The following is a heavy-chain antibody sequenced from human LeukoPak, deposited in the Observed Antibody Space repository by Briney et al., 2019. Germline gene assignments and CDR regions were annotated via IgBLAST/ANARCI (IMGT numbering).Heavy chain of an antibody. J-gene: IGHJ4*02. CDR2: ISDSGGST. V-gene: IGHV3-23*01. CDR1: GITLSNYG. CDR3: AKRGVVVRVVLVGFHKEAYYFES. D-gene: IGHD3-10*01. Sequence: GGSLRLSCAVSGITLSNYGMSWVRQAPGKGLEWVARISDSGGSTKYADSVKGRFTISRDNPKNTLFLQMNSLRAEGTAVYFCAKRGVVVRVVLVGFHKEAYYFESWGQGALATVSS.